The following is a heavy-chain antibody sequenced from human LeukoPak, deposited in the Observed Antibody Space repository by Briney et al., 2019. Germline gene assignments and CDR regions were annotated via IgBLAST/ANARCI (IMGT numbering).Heavy chain of an antibody. CDR1: GFTFSSYE. CDR2: ISSSGSTI. CDR3: ARDATYYDFWSGYYRSWFDP. V-gene: IGHV3-48*03. D-gene: IGHD3-3*01. Sequence: GSLRLSCAASGFTFSSYEMNWVRQAPGKGLEWVSYISSSGSTIYYADSVKGRFTISRDNAKNSLYLQMNSLRAEDTAVYYCARDATYYDFWSGYYRSWFDPWGQGTLVTVSS. J-gene: IGHJ5*02.